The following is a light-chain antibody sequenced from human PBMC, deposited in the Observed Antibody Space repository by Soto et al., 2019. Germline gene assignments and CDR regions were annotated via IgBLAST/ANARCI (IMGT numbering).Light chain of an antibody. CDR2: GAS. V-gene: IGKV3-15*01. Sequence: EIVMTQSPATLSVSPGERATLSCRASQSVSSNLAWYQQKPGQAPRLLIYGASTRAAGIPARFSVSGSGTEFTLTISSLQSEDFAVYYCQQYNNWPLLFGGGTKVEIK. CDR1: QSVSSN. J-gene: IGKJ4*01. CDR3: QQYNNWPLL.